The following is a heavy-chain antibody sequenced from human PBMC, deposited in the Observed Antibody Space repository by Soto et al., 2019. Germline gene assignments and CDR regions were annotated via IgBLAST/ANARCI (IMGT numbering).Heavy chain of an antibody. J-gene: IGHJ4*03. CDR2: VSGDGYAS. Sequence: EVRLLESGGGLVQPGGSLRLSCAGSGFTFSSNAMSWVRQAPGKGLEWVSSVSGDGYASDYPDSVKGRFTVSRHNSKNTLSLQMNSLRAEYTAVYYCAKRHYYGSGSFALATWGQGTVVTVSS. CDR3: AKRHYYGSGSFALAT. D-gene: IGHD3-10*01. CDR1: GFTFSSNA. V-gene: IGHV3-23*01.